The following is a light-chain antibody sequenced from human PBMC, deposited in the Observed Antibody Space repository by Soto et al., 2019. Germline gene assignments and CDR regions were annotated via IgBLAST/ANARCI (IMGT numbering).Light chain of an antibody. CDR1: SSNIGSHP. CDR3: AAWDDSLNGPVV. CDR2: DNN. J-gene: IGLJ2*01. V-gene: IGLV1-44*01. Sequence: QAVVTQPPSASGTPGQRVTISCSGSSSNIGSHPVTWYQQLPGSAPRLLIYDNNQRPSGVPDRFSGSKSGTSASLAISGLRSGDEADYYCAAWDDSLNGPVVIGGGTKLTVL.